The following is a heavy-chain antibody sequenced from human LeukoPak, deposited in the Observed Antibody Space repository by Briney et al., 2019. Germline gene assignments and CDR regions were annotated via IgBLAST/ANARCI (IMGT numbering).Heavy chain of an antibody. V-gene: IGHV3-30*18. CDR1: GFTFTRYG. Sequence: PGGSLRLSCAASGFTFTRYGMHWVRQPPGKGLEWVAVISYDGSYSYNADSVKGRFTISRDNSKNTLYLQMSSLRAGDTAVYYCAKVLSPTVTRGAIDYWGQGTLVTVSS. D-gene: IGHD4-17*01. J-gene: IGHJ4*02. CDR3: AKVLSPTVTRGAIDY. CDR2: ISYDGSYS.